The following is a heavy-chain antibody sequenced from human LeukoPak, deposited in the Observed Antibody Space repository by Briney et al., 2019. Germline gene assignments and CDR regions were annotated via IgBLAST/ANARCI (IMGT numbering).Heavy chain of an antibody. Sequence: ASVKVSCKASGYTFTGYYMHWVRQAPGQGLEWMGWINPNSGGTNYAQKFQGRVTMTRDTSISTAYMELSRLRSDDTAVYCCARAYYYDSSGYYDDYWGQGTLVTVSS. D-gene: IGHD3-22*01. CDR1: GYTFTGYY. J-gene: IGHJ4*02. CDR3: ARAYYYDSSGYYDDY. V-gene: IGHV1-2*02. CDR2: INPNSGGT.